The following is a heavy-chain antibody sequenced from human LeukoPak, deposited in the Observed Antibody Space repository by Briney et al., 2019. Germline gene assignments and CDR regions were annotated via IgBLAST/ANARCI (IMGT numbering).Heavy chain of an antibody. V-gene: IGHV3-7*01. CDR2: INQDGIVK. CDR3: ARDTGSAYGMDV. J-gene: IGHJ6*02. CDR1: GFTFSSYW. D-gene: IGHD6-19*01. Sequence: GGSLRLSCAASGFTFSSYWINWVRQAPGKGLEWVANINQDGIVKYYVDSVKGRFTISRDNAKNSVLLQMNSLRAEDTAMYYCARDTGSAYGMDVWGQGTTVTVSS.